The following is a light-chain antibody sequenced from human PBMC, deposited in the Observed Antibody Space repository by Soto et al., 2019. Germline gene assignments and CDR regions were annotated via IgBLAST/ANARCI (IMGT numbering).Light chain of an antibody. CDR3: QTYDSSLSGSV. Sequence: QSVLTQPPSVSGAPGQRVTISCTGTNSNLGTGYDVHWYQQLPGAAPELLIYGHNNRPSGVPDRFSAYKSGTSASLAINELQAEDEADYYCQTYDSSLSGSVFGGGTKLTVL. CDR2: GHN. CDR1: NSNLGTGYD. V-gene: IGLV1-40*01. J-gene: IGLJ3*02.